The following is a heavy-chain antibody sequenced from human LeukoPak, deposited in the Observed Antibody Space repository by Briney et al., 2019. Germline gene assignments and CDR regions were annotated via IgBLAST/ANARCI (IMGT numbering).Heavy chain of an antibody. D-gene: IGHD6-19*01. CDR3: ARRSVAVENYFDY. Sequence: PSETLSLTCTVSGGSIITRSYNWGWIRQPPGKGLEWIGSIYYSGSTNYNPSLKSRVTIYVDTSKNQFSLGLTSVTAADTAVYYCARRSVAVENYFDYWGQGSLVTVSS. J-gene: IGHJ4*02. V-gene: IGHV4-39*01. CDR1: GGSIITRSYN. CDR2: IYYSGST.